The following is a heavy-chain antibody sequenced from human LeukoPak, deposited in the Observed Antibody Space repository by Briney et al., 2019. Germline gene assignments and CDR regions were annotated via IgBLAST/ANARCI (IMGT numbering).Heavy chain of an antibody. CDR2: IIPIFGTA. Sequence: GASVKVSCKASGYTFTGYGISWVRQAPGQGLEWMGGIIPIFGTANYAQKFQGRVTITADESTSTAYMELSSLRSEDTAVYYCARGLIVVVPAAIYYYYYYGMDVWGQGTTVTVSS. J-gene: IGHJ6*02. CDR3: ARGLIVVVPAAIYYYYYYGMDV. V-gene: IGHV1-69*13. D-gene: IGHD2-2*01. CDR1: GYTFTGYG.